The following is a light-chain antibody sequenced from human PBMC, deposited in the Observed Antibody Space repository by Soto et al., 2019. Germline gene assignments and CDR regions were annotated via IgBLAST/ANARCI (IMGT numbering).Light chain of an antibody. V-gene: IGKV1-5*01. Sequence: DIQLTQSTSTLSASVGDRVTITCRASQSISSWLAWYQQKPGKAPKLLIYDASSLESGVPSRFSGSGSGTEFTLTISSLQPDDFATYYCQHYNSYPWTFGQGTKVEIK. CDR3: QHYNSYPWT. J-gene: IGKJ1*01. CDR2: DAS. CDR1: QSISSW.